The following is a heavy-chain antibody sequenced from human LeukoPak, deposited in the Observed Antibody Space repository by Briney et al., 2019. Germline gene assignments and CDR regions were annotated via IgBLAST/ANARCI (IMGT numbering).Heavy chain of an antibody. CDR3: ARDNYGAGSYSRYFDY. CDR1: GFTVSGSY. J-gene: IGHJ4*02. V-gene: IGHV3-66*02. D-gene: IGHD3-10*01. CDR2: IFGGGNT. Sequence: GGSLRLSCAASGFTVSGSYMSWVRQAPGKVLERVSVIFGGGNTYYADSVQGRFTISRDNSKNTLHLQMNSLRVADTAVYYWARDNYGAGSYSRYFDYWGLGTLVTVSS.